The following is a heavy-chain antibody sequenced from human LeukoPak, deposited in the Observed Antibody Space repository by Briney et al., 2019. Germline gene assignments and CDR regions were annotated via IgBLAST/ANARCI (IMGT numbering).Heavy chain of an antibody. V-gene: IGHV4-59*12. CDR2: IYYSGST. J-gene: IGHJ4*02. CDR3: ATIHYDILTGYYPTDY. Sequence: SETLSLTCTVSGGSISSYYWSWIRQPPGKGLEWIGYIYYSGSTYYNPSLKSRVTISVDTSKNQFSLKLSSVTAADTAVYYCATIHYDILTGYYPTDYWGQGTLVTVSS. CDR1: GGSISSYY. D-gene: IGHD3-9*01.